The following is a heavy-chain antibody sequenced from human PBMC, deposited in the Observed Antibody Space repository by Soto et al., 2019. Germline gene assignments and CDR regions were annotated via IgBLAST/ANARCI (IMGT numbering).Heavy chain of an antibody. Sequence: SETLSLTCAVYGGSFNGYYWSWIRQPPGKGLEWIGEINHSGSTNYNPSLKSRVTISVDTSKNQFSLKLSSVAAADTAVYYCGRGQFTVPYYYYSYMDVWGKGTTVTVSS. CDR2: INHSGST. V-gene: IGHV4-34*01. CDR1: GGSFNGYY. J-gene: IGHJ6*03. CDR3: GRGQFTVPYYYYSYMDV. D-gene: IGHD4-17*01.